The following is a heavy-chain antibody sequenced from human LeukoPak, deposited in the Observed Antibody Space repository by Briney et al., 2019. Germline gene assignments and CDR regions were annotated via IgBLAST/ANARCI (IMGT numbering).Heavy chain of an antibody. Sequence: SVKVSCKASGGTFSSYTISWVRQAPGQGLEWMGRIIPILGIANYAQKFQGRVTITADKSTSTAYMELSSLRSEDTAVYYCARDISTVLRFLDLNGVWFDPWGQGTLVTVSS. CDR1: GGTFSSYT. CDR2: IIPILGIA. V-gene: IGHV1-69*04. J-gene: IGHJ5*02. D-gene: IGHD3-3*01. CDR3: ARDISTVLRFLDLNGVWFDP.